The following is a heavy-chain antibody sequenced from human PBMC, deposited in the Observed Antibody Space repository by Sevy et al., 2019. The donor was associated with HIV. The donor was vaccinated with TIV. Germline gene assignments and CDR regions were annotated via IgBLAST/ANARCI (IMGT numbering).Heavy chain of an antibody. J-gene: IGHJ3*02. D-gene: IGHD3-10*01. CDR1: GGSISSYY. CDR2: IYYSGST. V-gene: IGHV4-59*01. Sequence: SETLSLTCTVSGGSISSYYWSWIRQPPGKGLEWIGYIYYSGSTNYNPSLKSRVTISVDTSKNQFSLKLSSVTAADTHHNPPLRGRVTLSVDTSENQFSLELSSVTAADTAVYYCARVKEDYYDSSGFIPTVAFDIWGQGTMVTVSS. CDR3: LRGRVTLSVDTSENQFSLELSSVTAADTAVYYCARVKEDYYDSSGFIPTVAFDI.